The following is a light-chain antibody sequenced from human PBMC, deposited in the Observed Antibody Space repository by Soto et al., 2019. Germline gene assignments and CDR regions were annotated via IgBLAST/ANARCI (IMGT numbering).Light chain of an antibody. CDR3: QQRDIWPWT. V-gene: IGKV3-11*01. CDR2: DAS. Sequence: EIVFTQSPATVSLSPGEIATLSCWASQSVNRYLVWYQQKPGQAPRLLMYDASKRATGIPARFSGSGSGTDFTLTISSLEPEDFAVYYCQQRDIWPWTFGQGTKVDIK. CDR1: QSVNRY. J-gene: IGKJ1*01.